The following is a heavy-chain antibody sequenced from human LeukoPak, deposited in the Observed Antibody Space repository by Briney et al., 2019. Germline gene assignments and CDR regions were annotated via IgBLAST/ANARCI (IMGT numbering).Heavy chain of an antibody. V-gene: IGHV4-59*01. CDR3: ARDNHGMDV. D-gene: IGHD1-14*01. CDR1: GGSISSYY. J-gene: IGHJ6*02. Sequence: PETLSLTCTVSGGSISSYYWSWMRQPPGKGLEWIGYIYYSGNTNYNPSLKSRVTISVDTSKNQFSLKLYSVTAADTAVYYCARDNHGMDVWGQGTTVTVSS. CDR2: IYYSGNT.